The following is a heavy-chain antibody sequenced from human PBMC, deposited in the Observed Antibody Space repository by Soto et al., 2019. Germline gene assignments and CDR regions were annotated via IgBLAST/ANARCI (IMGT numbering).Heavy chain of an antibody. J-gene: IGHJ4*02. D-gene: IGHD4-17*01. Sequence: SVKVSCKASGGTFSSYAISWVRQAPGQGLEWMGGIIPIFGTSNYAQKFQGRVTITADESTSTAYMELSSLRSEDTAVYYCARGGLTAARLRDYGDYATFDHWGQGTLDTVSS. CDR2: IIPIFGTS. CDR1: GGTFSSYA. V-gene: IGHV1-69*13. CDR3: ARGGLTAARLRDYGDYATFDH.